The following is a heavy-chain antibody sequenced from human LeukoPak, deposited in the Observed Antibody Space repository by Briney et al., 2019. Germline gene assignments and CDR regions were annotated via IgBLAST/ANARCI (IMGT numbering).Heavy chain of an antibody. CDR2: ISSGSTYI. V-gene: IGHV3-21*01. J-gene: IGHJ4*02. D-gene: IGHD6-13*01. Sequence: GGSLRLSCAASGFTFSSHGMTWVRQAPGRGLEWVSSISSGSTYIYYADSVKGRFIVSRDKAEKSLYLQMDSLRVEDTAVYYCARVPSGNTWSYDSWGQGTLVTVSS. CDR1: GFTFSSHG. CDR3: ARVPSGNTWSYDS.